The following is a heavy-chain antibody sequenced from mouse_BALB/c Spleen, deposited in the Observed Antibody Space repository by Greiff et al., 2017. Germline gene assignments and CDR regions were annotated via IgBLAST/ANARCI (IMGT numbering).Heavy chain of an antibody. CDR3: TGYYGSSPWFAY. CDR2: IHPGSGGT. V-gene: IGHV1-15*01. D-gene: IGHD1-1*01. J-gene: IGHJ3*01. Sequence: QVQLQQSGAELVRPGALVKLSCKASGFNIKDYYMHWVKQRPVHGLEWIGAIHPGSGGTAYNQKFKGKATLTADKSSSTAYMELSSLTSEDSAVYYCTGYYGSSPWFAYWGQGTLVTVSA. CDR1: GFNIKDYY.